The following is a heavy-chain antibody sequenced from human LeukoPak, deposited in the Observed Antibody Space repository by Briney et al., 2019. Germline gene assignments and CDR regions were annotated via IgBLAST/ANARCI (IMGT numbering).Heavy chain of an antibody. Sequence: ASVKVSCKASGYTFTDYYMHWVRQAPGQGLEWMGWINPGSGGTNYAQKFQGRVTMTRDTSISTAYMELSRLRSDDTAVYYCARDSYSSSWQRYWGQGTLVTVSS. CDR2: INPGSGGT. D-gene: IGHD6-13*01. V-gene: IGHV1-2*02. J-gene: IGHJ4*02. CDR1: GYTFTDYY. CDR3: ARDSYSSSWQRY.